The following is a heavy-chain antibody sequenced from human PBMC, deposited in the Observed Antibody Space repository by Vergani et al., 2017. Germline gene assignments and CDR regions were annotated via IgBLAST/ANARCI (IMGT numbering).Heavy chain of an antibody. D-gene: IGHD3-16*02. CDR1: GGSISSGGYY. J-gene: IGHJ5*02. Sequence: QVQLQESGPGLVKPSQTLSLTCTVSGGSISSGGYYWSWIRQHPGKGLEWIGYIYYSGSTYYNPSLKSRVTISVDTSKNQFSLKLSSVTAADTAVYYCARGITFGGVIVSRFDPWGQGTLVTVSS. CDR2: IYYSGST. V-gene: IGHV4-31*03. CDR3: ARGITFGGVIVSRFDP.